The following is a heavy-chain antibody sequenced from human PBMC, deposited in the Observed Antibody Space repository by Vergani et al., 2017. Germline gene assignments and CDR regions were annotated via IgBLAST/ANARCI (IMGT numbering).Heavy chain of an antibody. CDR2: IKEDGSEK. J-gene: IGHJ6*02. Sequence: EVELVESGGGLVQPGGSLRLSCAASRFTFSNYWMSWLRQAPGKGLEWVANIKEDGSEKYYVASLKGRFTISRDNAKNSLYLQMNSLRAADTAIYYCARHGYSFYAMDVWGQGTTVTVSS. CDR1: RFTFSNYW. CDR3: ARHGYSFYAMDV. V-gene: IGHV3-7*01.